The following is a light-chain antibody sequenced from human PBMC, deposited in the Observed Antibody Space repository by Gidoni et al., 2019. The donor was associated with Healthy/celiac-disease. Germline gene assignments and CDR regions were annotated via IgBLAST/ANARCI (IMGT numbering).Light chain of an antibody. CDR2: EVS. Sequence: PASLSGSPGQSITISCTVTISDVGGYNYVSWYQQHPGKAPKLMIYEVSNRPSGVSNRFSGSKSGNTASLTISGPQAEDEADYYCSSYTSSSTLFGGGTKLTVL. CDR1: ISDVGGYNY. CDR3: SSYTSSSTL. J-gene: IGLJ2*01. V-gene: IGLV2-14*01.